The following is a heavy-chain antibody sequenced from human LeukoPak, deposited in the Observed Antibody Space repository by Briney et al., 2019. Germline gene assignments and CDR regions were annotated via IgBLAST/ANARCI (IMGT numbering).Heavy chain of an antibody. CDR3: AKENWYFDL. Sequence: GGSLRLSCAASGFTFRNFAMSWVRQAPGKGLQWVSSISDSGDSTYYADSVKGRFTISRDNSKNTLYLQMNSLRAEDTAVYFCAKENWYFDLWGRGTLVTVSS. CDR1: GFTFRNFA. J-gene: IGHJ2*01. CDR2: ISDSGDST. V-gene: IGHV3-23*01.